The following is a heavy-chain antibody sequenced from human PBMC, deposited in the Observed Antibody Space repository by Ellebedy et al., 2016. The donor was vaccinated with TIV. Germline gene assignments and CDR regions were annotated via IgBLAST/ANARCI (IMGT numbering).Heavy chain of an antibody. D-gene: IGHD4-17*01. CDR2: IRSKANSYAT. Sequence: GESLKISCAASGFTFSGSAMHWVRQASGKGLEWVGRIRSKANSYATAYAASVKGRFTISRDDSKNTAYLQMNSLKTEDTAVYYCTRDYGDYNYYGMDVWGQGTTVTVSS. J-gene: IGHJ6*02. CDR3: TRDYGDYNYYGMDV. V-gene: IGHV3-73*01. CDR1: GFTFSGSA.